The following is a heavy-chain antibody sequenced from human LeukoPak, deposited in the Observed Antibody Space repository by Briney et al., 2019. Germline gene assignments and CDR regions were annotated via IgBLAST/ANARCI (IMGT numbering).Heavy chain of an antibody. CDR3: ARGGVRGLGY. CDR2: INHSGST. D-gene: IGHD3-10*01. Sequence: SETLSLTCAVYGGSFSGYYWSWIRQPPGKGLEWIGEINHSGSTNYNPSLTSRVTISVDTSKNQFSLKLSSVTAADTAVYYCARGGVRGLGYWGQGTLVTVSS. V-gene: IGHV4-34*01. CDR1: GGSFSGYY. J-gene: IGHJ4*02.